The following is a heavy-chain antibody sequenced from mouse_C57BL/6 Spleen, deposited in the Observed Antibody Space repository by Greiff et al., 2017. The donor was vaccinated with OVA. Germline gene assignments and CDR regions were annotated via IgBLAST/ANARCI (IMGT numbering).Heavy chain of an antibody. D-gene: IGHD1-1*01. CDR3: ARYTTVVSFDY. CDR1: GYAFSSYW. CDR2: IYPGDGDT. V-gene: IGHV1-80*01. J-gene: IGHJ2*01. Sequence: VQLQESGAELVKPGASVKISCKASGYAFSSYWMNWVKQRPGKGLEWIGQIYPGDGDTNYNGKFKGKATLTADKSSSTAYMQLSSLTSEDSAVYFCARYTTVVSFDYWGQGTTLTVSS.